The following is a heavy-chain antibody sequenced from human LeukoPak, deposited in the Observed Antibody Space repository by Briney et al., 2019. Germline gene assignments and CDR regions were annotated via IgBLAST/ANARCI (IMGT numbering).Heavy chain of an antibody. J-gene: IGHJ4*02. CDR1: GFTIRSYE. CDR2: ISSSGSTI. V-gene: IGHV3-48*03. Sequence: GGSLRLSCAASGFTIRSYEMNWVRQAPGKGLEWVSYISSSGSTIYYGDSVKGRFTISRDNARNSLYLQMNSLRAEDTAVYYCARDYFGAGILDYWGQGTLVSVSS. D-gene: IGHD3-10*01. CDR3: ARDYFGAGILDY.